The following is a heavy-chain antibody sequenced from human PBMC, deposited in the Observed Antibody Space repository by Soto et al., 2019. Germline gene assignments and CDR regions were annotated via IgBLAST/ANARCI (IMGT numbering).Heavy chain of an antibody. CDR3: SRREAHGSGSYSRLHP. D-gene: IGHD3-10*01. CDR1: GGSISTGGYY. CDR2: IYYSVSP. Sequence: PSQTLSLTCLVSGGSISTGGYYCSWLRHVPGKGLAWIGQIYYSVSPFYNPSLQMRGIISCDISDNQFSLSLSTVPAADKAIDYSSRREAHGSGSYSRLHPWGEGTRVTVSS. J-gene: IGHJ5*02. V-gene: IGHV4-31*03.